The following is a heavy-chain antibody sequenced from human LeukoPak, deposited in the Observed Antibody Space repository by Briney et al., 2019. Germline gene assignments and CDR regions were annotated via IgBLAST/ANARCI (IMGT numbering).Heavy chain of an antibody. CDR2: IKTDGSIT. V-gene: IGHV3-74*01. CDR1: GFSFSVYW. CDR3: AKDGTGYSSGWWTFDI. Sequence: QTGGSLRLSCAASGFSFSVYWMHWVRQAPGKGPVWVSRIKTDGSITDYADSVKGRFTISRDNAKNTLYLQMNSLRAEDTAVYYCAKDGTGYSSGWWTFDIWGQGTMVTVSS. J-gene: IGHJ3*02. D-gene: IGHD6-19*01.